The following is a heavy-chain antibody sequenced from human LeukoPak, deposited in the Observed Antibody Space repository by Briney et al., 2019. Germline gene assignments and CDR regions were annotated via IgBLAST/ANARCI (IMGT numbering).Heavy chain of an antibody. CDR1: GGSISSYY. CDR2: IYYSGYT. Sequence: PSETLSLTCTVSGGSISSYYWSWIRQPPGKGLEWIGYIYYSGYTNYNPSLKSRVTISVDTSKNQFSLKLSSVTAADTAVYYCAKGYSSGWGVFDYWGQGTLVTVSS. V-gene: IGHV4-59*08. CDR3: AKGYSSGWGVFDY. D-gene: IGHD6-19*01. J-gene: IGHJ4*02.